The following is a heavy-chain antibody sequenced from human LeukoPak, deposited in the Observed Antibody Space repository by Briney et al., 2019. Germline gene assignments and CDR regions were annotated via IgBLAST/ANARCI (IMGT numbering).Heavy chain of an antibody. J-gene: IGHJ4*02. Sequence: GGSLRLSCAASGFTFDDYAMHWVRQAPGKGLEWVSGISWNSGTIGYADSVKGRFTISRDNAKNSLYLQMNSLRAEDTALYYCTSGSYYGPFDYWAREPWSPSPQ. V-gene: IGHV3-9*01. CDR3: TSGSYYGPFDY. CDR1: GFTFDDYA. D-gene: IGHD1-26*01. CDR2: ISWNSGTI.